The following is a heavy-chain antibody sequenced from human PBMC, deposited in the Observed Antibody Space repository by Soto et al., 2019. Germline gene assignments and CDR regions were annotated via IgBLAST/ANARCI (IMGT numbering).Heavy chain of an antibody. V-gene: IGHV1-69*12. CDR1: GGTFNSYA. D-gene: IGHD3-22*01. CDR3: ARHYDSSGYYYRGLDY. J-gene: IGHJ4*02. Sequence: QVQLVQSGAEVKKPGSSVKVSCKASGGTFNSYAISWVRQAPGQGLEWMGGIIPIFGTADYAQKFQGRVTITAVETSSTAYMDLSSPRSEDTAVYYCARHYDSSGYYYRGLDYWGQGTLVNVSS. CDR2: IIPIFGTA.